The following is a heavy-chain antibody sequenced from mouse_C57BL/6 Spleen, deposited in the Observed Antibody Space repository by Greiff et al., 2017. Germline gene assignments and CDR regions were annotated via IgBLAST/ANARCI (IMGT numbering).Heavy chain of an antibody. Sequence: VQLQQSGAELARPGASVKLSCKASGYTFTSYGISWVKQRTGQGLEWIGEIYPRSGNTYYNEKFKGKATLTAEKSSSTADMELRSLTSEDSAVYYFGRLGDNNYAMDYWGQGTSVTVSS. J-gene: IGHJ4*01. CDR1: GYTFTSYG. CDR3: GRLGDNNYAMDY. V-gene: IGHV1-81*01. CDR2: IYPRSGNT. D-gene: IGHD1-1*01.